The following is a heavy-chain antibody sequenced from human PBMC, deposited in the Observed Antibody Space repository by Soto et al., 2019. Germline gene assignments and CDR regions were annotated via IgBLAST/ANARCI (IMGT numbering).Heavy chain of an antibody. D-gene: IGHD6-13*01. CDR1: GGSISSYY. J-gene: IGHJ6*02. Sequence: QVQLQESGPGLVKPSETLSLTCTVSGGSISSYYWSWIRQPPGKGLEWIGYIYYSGSTNYNPSLKSRVTISVDTSKNQFSLKLSSVTAADTAVYYCAREGVSSSWYYYGMDVWGQGTTVTVSS. CDR3: AREGVSSSWYYYGMDV. CDR2: IYYSGST. V-gene: IGHV4-59*01.